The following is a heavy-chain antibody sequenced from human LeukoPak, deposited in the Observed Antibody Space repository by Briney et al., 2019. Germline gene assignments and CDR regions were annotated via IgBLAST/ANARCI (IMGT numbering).Heavy chain of an antibody. CDR2: ISSNGGST. D-gene: IGHD3-10*01. V-gene: IGHV3-64D*06. J-gene: IGHJ5*02. Sequence: GGSLRLSCSASGFTFSSYALHWVRQAPGKGLEYVSVISSNGGSTYYADSVKGRFTISRDNSKNTLYLQMSSLRAEDTAVYYCVKDQYHYASGVNGWFDPWGQGTLVTVSS. CDR3: VKDQYHYASGVNGWFDP. CDR1: GFTFSSYA.